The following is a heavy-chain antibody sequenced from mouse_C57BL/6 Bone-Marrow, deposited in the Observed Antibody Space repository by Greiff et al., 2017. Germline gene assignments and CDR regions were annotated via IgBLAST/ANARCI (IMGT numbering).Heavy chain of an antibody. V-gene: IGHV5-17*01. J-gene: IGHJ1*03. D-gene: IGHD1-2*01. CDR3: ASPSLLTSYWYFDV. CDR2: ISSGSSTI. CDR1: GFTFSDYG. Sequence: EVKVVESGGGLVKPGGSLKLSCAASGFTFSDYGMHWVRQAPEKGLEWVAYISSGSSTIYYADTVKGRFTSSRDNAKNTLFLQMTSLRSEDTAMYYCASPSLLTSYWYFDVWGTGTTVTVSS.